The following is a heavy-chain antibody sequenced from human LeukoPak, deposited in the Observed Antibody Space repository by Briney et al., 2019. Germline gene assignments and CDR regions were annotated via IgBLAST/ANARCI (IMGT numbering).Heavy chain of an antibody. D-gene: IGHD3-10*01. Sequence: ASVKVSCKVSGYTLTELAMHWVRQAPGKGLEWMGGFDPEDGETIYAQKFQGRVTMPEDTSTDTAYMELSSLRSEDTAVYYCATEGGRSYYFHWGQGTLVTVSS. CDR3: ATEGGRSYYFH. CDR2: FDPEDGET. V-gene: IGHV1-24*01. CDR1: GYTLTELA. J-gene: IGHJ4*02.